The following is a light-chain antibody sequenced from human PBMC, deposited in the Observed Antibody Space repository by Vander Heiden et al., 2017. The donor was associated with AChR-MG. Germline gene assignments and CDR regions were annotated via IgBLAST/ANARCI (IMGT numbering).Light chain of an antibody. J-gene: IGKJ1*01. CDR3: QQDNDWPPWT. CDR1: QSISSN. Sequence: EIVMTQSPATLSVSPGERATLSCRASQSISSNLAWYQQKPGQAPRVLIYGASTRATGIPARFSGSASGTEFTLTISSLQSEDFAIYYCQQDNDWPPWTLGQGTKVEIK. CDR2: GAS. V-gene: IGKV3-15*01.